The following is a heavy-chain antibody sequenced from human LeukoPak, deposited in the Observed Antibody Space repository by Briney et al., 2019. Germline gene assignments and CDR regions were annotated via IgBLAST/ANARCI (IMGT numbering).Heavy chain of an antibody. CDR2: LYGAGST. V-gene: IGHV3-53*04. D-gene: IGHD6-19*01. J-gene: IGHJ4*02. CDR1: GFNVSSNY. CDR3: ARGGTPGFSTGRIDY. Sequence: GGSLRLSCAASGFNVSSNYMSWVRQAPGKGLEWVSVLYGAGSTYYADSGKGRFTISRHDSQNTLFLQMNSLRAEDTAVYYCARGGTPGFSTGRIDYWGQGTLVTVSS.